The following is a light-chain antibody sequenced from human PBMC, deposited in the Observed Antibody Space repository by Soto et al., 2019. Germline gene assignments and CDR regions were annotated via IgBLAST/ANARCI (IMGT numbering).Light chain of an antibody. V-gene: IGKV3-11*01. CDR1: QSVTNH. J-gene: IGKJ1*01. CDR2: DAS. Sequence: IVLKQSPATLSLYPGERATLSCRASQSVTNHLAWYQQKPGQTPRLLIYDASNRAAGVPARFSGSGSGADFTLTISSLEPEDFAVYYCQQYGSSGRTFGQGTKVDIK. CDR3: QQYGSSGRT.